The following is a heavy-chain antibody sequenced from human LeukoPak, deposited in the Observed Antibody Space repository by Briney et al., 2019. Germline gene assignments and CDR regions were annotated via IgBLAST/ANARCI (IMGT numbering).Heavy chain of an antibody. CDR1: GGSISSYY. CDR2: IYYSGTT. V-gene: IGHV4-59*01. Sequence: PSESLSLTCTVSGGSISSYYWSWIRQPPGKGLECIGYIYYSGTTNYNPSLKSRVTISVDTSKNQFSLKLSSVTAADTAVYYCARDYGPGDWFDPWGQGTLVTVSS. J-gene: IGHJ5*02. D-gene: IGHD3-16*01. CDR3: ARDYGPGDWFDP.